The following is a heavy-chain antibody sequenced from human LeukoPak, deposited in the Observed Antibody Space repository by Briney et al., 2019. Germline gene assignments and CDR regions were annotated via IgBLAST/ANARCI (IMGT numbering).Heavy chain of an antibody. D-gene: IGHD3-22*01. CDR3: ASGGTYSSGP. V-gene: IGHV3-23*01. Sequence: PGGSLRLSCAASGFTFSSYAMSWVRQPPGKGLEWVSAISGGGDATKYADSVKGRFTISRDNAKNSLFLQINSLRAEDTAVYYCASGGTYSSGPWGQGTLVTVSS. CDR1: GFTFSSYA. J-gene: IGHJ5*02. CDR2: ISGGGDAT.